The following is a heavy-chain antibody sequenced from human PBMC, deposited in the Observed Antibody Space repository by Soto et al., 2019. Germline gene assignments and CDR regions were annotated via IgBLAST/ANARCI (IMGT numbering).Heavy chain of an antibody. CDR2: ISGSGGST. CDR1: GFTFSSYA. J-gene: IGHJ4*02. Sequence: HPGGSLRLSCAASGFTFSSYAMSWVRQAPGKGLEWVSSISGSGGSTYYADSVKGRFIISRDNSKSTLYLQMNSLRAEDTAVYYCARGPLAGKFDYWGQGTLVTVSS. CDR3: ARGPLAGKFDY. V-gene: IGHV3-23*01.